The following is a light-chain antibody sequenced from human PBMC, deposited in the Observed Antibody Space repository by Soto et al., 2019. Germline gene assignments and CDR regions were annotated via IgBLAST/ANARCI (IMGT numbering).Light chain of an antibody. CDR3: SSYTTSSTLYV. J-gene: IGLJ1*01. CDR1: SSDVGSYNL. V-gene: IGLV2-14*02. CDR2: DVR. Sequence: QSVLTQPASVSGSPGQSITISCTGTSSDVGSYNLVSWYQQHPGKAPKLMIYDVRNRPSGISNRFSGSKSGNTASLTISGLQAEDEADYYCSSYTTSSTLYVFGTGTKVTAL.